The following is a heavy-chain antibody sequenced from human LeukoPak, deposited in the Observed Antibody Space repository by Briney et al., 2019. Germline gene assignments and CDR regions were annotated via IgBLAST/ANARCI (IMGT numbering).Heavy chain of an antibody. CDR1: GFTFSSYE. CDR3: ARVVGATQFGYYYYYMDV. D-gene: IGHD1-26*01. V-gene: IGHV3-48*03. Sequence: TGGSLRLSCAASGFTFSSYEMNWVRQAPGKGLEWVSYISSSGSTIYYADSVKGRFTISRDNAKNTLFLHLNSLRAEDTAVYYCARVVGATQFGYYYYYMDVWGKGTTVTVSS. J-gene: IGHJ6*03. CDR2: ISSSGSTI.